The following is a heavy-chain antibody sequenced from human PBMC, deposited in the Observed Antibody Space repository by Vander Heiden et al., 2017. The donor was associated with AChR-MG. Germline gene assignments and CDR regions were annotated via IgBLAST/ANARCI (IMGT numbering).Heavy chain of an antibody. Sequence: DVHLVQSGAEVKQPGEPLKISCTGSAYSLPSYWIGWVRQMPGKGLEWMGIIYPGDSDTGYSPSFQGQVTISADKSISTAYLQWSSLKASDTAMYYCASHSSGYIHPDAFDIWGQGTMVTVSS. J-gene: IGHJ3*02. CDR2: IYPGDSDT. V-gene: IGHV5-51*01. CDR3: ASHSSGYIHPDAFDI. D-gene: IGHD3-22*01. CDR1: AYSLPSYW.